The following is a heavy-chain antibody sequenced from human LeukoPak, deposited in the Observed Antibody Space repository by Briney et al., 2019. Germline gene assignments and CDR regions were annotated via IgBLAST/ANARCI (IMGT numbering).Heavy chain of an antibody. D-gene: IGHD7-27*01. CDR3: AKLEVGRFDP. CDR2: IYYRGST. J-gene: IGHJ5*02. V-gene: IGHV4-61*01. Sequence: PSETLSLTCTVSGGSISSSSHYWCWIRQPPGTGLEWIGDIYYRGSTTYNPSLKSRVSISLDTSRNQFSLNLSSVTAADTAVYYCAKLEVGRFDPWGQGTLVTVSS. CDR1: GGSISSSSHY.